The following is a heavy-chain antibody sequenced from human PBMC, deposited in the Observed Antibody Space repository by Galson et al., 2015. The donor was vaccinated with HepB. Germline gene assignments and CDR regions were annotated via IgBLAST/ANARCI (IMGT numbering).Heavy chain of an antibody. CDR1: GGTFSSYA. D-gene: IGHD5-18*01. CDR2: IIPILGIA. Sequence: SVKVSCKASGGTFSSYAISWVRQAPGQGLEWMGRIIPILGIANYAQKFQGRVTITADKSTSTAYMELSSLRSEDTAVYYCARDNRIFGYSYLNWFDPWGQGTLVTVSS. J-gene: IGHJ5*02. V-gene: IGHV1-69*04. CDR3: ARDNRIFGYSYLNWFDP.